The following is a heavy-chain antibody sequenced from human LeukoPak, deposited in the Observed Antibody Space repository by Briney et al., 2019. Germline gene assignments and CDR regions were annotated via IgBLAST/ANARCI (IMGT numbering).Heavy chain of an antibody. Sequence: PGGSLRLSCAASGFTFDDYTMHWVRQAPGKGLEWVSLISWDGGSTYYADSVKGRFTISRDNSKNSLYVQMNSLRTEDTALYYCAKDIGIEGDGYKEGDAFEIWGQGTMVTVSS. CDR1: GFTFDDYT. D-gene: IGHD5-24*01. J-gene: IGHJ3*02. V-gene: IGHV3-43*01. CDR3: AKDIGIEGDGYKEGDAFEI. CDR2: ISWDGGST.